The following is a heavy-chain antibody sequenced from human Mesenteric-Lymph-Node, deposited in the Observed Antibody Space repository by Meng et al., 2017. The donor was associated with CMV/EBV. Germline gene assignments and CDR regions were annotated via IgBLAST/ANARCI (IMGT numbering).Heavy chain of an antibody. CDR3: ARVEILWFGGNFDY. CDR1: GYTFTSNT. CDR2: INTNTGDP. V-gene: IGHV7-4-1*02. Sequence: KASGYTFTSNTMNWVRQAPGQGLEWMGWINTNTGDPTYAQGFTGRFVLSLDTSLSTAYLQISSLKAEDTAVYYCARVEILWFGGNFDYWGQGTLVTVSS. J-gene: IGHJ4*02. D-gene: IGHD3-10*01.